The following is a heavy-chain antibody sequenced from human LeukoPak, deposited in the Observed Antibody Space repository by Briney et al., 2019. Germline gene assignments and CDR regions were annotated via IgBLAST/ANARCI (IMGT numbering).Heavy chain of an antibody. CDR2: IYSGGST. CDR3: AREGGYDYRGVDY. CDR1: GFTVSSNY. Sequence: GGSLRLSYAASGFTVSSNYMSWVRQAPGKGLEWVSDIYSGGSTYYADSVKGRFTISRDNSKNTLYLQMNSLRAEDTAVYYCAREGGYDYRGVDYWGQGTLVTVSS. J-gene: IGHJ4*02. D-gene: IGHD5-12*01. V-gene: IGHV3-53*01.